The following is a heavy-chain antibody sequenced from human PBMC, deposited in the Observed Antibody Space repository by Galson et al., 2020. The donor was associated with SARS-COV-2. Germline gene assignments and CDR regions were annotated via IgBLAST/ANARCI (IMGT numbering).Heavy chain of an antibody. CDR3: AREGFDSSGYYHYFQH. J-gene: IGHJ1*01. D-gene: IGHD3-22*01. V-gene: IGHV4-59*13. CDR2: IYYSGST. CDR1: GGSISNYY. Sequence: SETLSLTCTVSGGSISNYYWSWIRQPPGKGLEWIGYIYYSGSTKYNPSLKSRITISVDTSKNQFSLKLSSVTAADTAVYFCAREGFDSSGYYHYFQHWGQGTLVTVSS.